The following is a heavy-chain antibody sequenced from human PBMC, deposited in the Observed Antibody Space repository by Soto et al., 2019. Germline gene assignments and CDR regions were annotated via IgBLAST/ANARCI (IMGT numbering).Heavy chain of an antibody. V-gene: IGHV4-59*12. CDR3: ARGGGSYSGDFQH. CDR2: IYYSGST. D-gene: IGHD1-26*01. Sequence: PSETLSLTCTVSGGSISSYYWSWIRQPPGKGLEWIGYIYYSGSTNYNPSLKSRVTISVDRSKNQFSLKLSSVTAADTAVYYCARGGGSYSGDFQHWGQGALVTVSS. J-gene: IGHJ1*01. CDR1: GGSISSYY.